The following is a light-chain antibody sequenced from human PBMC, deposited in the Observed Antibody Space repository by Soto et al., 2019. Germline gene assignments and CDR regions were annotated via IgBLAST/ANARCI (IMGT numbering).Light chain of an antibody. J-gene: IGLJ2*01. CDR2: LNSDGSH. CDR1: SGHNSYA. Sequence: QLVLTQWPSASASLGASVKLTCTLSSGHNSYAIAWHQQQPEKGPRYLMKLNSDGSHSKGDGMPDRFSGSSSGAERYLTISSLQSEDEADYYCQTWGTGIHVVFGGGTKLTVL. V-gene: IGLV4-69*01. CDR3: QTWGTGIHVV.